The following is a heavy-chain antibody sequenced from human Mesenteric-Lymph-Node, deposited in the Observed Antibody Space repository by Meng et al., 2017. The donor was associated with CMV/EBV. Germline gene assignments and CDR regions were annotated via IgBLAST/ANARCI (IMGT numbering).Heavy chain of an antibody. CDR1: GFTFSSYG. J-gene: IGHJ6*02. V-gene: IGHV3-30*02. Sequence: GGSLRLSCAASGFTFSSYGMHWVRQAPGKGLEWVAFIRYDGTNKYYADSVKGRFTISRDNDKNSMYLQMNSLRAEDTAVYYCARDFGIVVVPAAIGDGMDVWGQGTTVTVSS. D-gene: IGHD2-2*01. CDR3: ARDFGIVVVPAAIGDGMDV. CDR2: IRYDGTNK.